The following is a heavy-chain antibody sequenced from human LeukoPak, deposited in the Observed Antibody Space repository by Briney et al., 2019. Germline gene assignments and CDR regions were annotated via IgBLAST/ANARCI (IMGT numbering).Heavy chain of an antibody. CDR3: ARGRSGYYYVLANAFDI. D-gene: IGHD3-22*01. V-gene: IGHV4-34*01. J-gene: IGHJ3*02. CDR2: INHSGST. CDR1: GGSFSGYY. Sequence: SETLSLTCAVYGGSFSGYYWSWIRQPPGKGLEWIGEINHSGSTNYNSSLKSRVTISVDTSKNQFSLKLSSVTAADTAVYYCARGRSGYYYVLANAFDIWGQGTMVTVSS.